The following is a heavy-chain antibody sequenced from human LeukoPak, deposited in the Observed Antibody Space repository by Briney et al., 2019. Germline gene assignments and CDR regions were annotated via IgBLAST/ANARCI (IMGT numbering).Heavy chain of an antibody. CDR3: ARDILATSIAAPYY. CDR2: IYYSGSI. V-gene: IGHV4-39*07. J-gene: IGHJ4*02. Sequence: SETLSLTCTVSGGSISSSSYYWAWIRQPPGKGLEWIGSIYYSGSIYYKSSLKSRVTISVDTSKNQFSLRLSSVNAADTAVYYCARDILATSIAAPYYWGQGTLVTVSS. D-gene: IGHD6-13*01. CDR1: GGSISSSSYY.